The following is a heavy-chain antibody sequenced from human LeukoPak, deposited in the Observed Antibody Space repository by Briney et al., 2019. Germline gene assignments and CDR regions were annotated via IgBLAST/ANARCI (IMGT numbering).Heavy chain of an antibody. CDR2: ISYDGSNK. CDR3: ASRHYKNYDSSGYYLDY. D-gene: IGHD3-22*01. CDR1: GITFSSYG. V-gene: IGHV3-30*03. Sequence: GGSLRLSCAASGITFSSYGMHWVRQAPGKGLEWVAVISYDGSNKYYADSVKGRFTISRDNSKNTLYLQMNSLRAEDTAVYYCASRHYKNYDSSGYYLDYWGQGTLVTVSS. J-gene: IGHJ4*02.